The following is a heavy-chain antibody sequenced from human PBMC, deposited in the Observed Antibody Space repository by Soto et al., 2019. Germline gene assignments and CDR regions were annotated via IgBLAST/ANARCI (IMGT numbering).Heavy chain of an antibody. V-gene: IGHV1-69*13. CDR3: AREGIRQWLAESSDAFDI. Sequence: ASVKVSCKASGGTFSSYAISWVRQAPGQGLEWMGGIIPIFGTANYAQKFQGRVTITADESTSTAYMELSSLRSEDTAVYYCAREGIRQWLAESSDAFDIWGQGTMVTVSS. J-gene: IGHJ3*02. CDR2: IIPIFGTA. D-gene: IGHD6-19*01. CDR1: GGTFSSYA.